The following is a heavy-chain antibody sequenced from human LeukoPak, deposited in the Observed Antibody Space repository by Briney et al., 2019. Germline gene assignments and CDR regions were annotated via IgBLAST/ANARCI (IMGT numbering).Heavy chain of an antibody. CDR2: IYTSGST. Sequence: PSQTLSLTCTVSGGSISSGTYYWSWIRQPAGKGLEWIGRIYTSGSTNYNPSLKSGVTISVDTSKNQFSLKLSSVTAADTAVYYCAAHSSGSSYYFDYRGQGTLVTVSS. CDR3: AAHSSGSSYYFDY. CDR1: GGSISSGTYY. D-gene: IGHD3-22*01. J-gene: IGHJ4*02. V-gene: IGHV4-61*02.